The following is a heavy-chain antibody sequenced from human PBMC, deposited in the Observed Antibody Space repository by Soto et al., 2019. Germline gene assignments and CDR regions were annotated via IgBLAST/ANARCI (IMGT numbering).Heavy chain of an antibody. CDR2: ISAHNGDT. CDR1: GYTFTGYG. CDR3: ARSSGTYPPSRYYYGLDV. D-gene: IGHD1-26*01. Sequence: QVQLVQSGPEVKKPGASVKVSCKASGYTFTGYGFSWVRQAPGQGLEWMGWISAHNGDTIYAQKFQDRITMTTDTSTNTAYLELRSLKSGDTAVFYCARSSGTYPPSRYYYGLDVWGQGTTVTVSS. V-gene: IGHV1-18*01. J-gene: IGHJ6*02.